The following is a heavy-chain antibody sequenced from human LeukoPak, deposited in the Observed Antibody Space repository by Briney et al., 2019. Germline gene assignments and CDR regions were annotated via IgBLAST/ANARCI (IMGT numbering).Heavy chain of an antibody. D-gene: IGHD3-22*01. V-gene: IGHV3-23*01. CDR2: ISGGGYTT. Sequence: PGGSLRLSCAASGFTLSSYGMTWVRQAPGKGLEWVSSISGGGYTTYYADSVKGRFIISRDNSKNTLYLQMNSLRAEDTAVYYCAKDYYDSYYFDSWGQGTLVTVSS. J-gene: IGHJ4*02. CDR3: AKDYYDSYYFDS. CDR1: GFTLSSYG.